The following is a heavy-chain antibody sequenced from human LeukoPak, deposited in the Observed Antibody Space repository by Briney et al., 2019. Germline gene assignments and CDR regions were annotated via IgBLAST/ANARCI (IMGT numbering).Heavy chain of an antibody. J-gene: IGHJ4*02. CDR1: GYTFTGYY. CDR2: INPNSGGT. CDR3: ARGSFGYSSGWYVLGY. Sequence: GASVKVSCKASGYTFTGYYMHWVRQAPGQGLEWMGWINPNSGGTNYAQKFQGRVTMTRDTSISTAYMELSRLRSDDTAVYYCARGSFGYSSGWYVLGYWGQGTLVTVPS. D-gene: IGHD6-19*01. V-gene: IGHV1-2*02.